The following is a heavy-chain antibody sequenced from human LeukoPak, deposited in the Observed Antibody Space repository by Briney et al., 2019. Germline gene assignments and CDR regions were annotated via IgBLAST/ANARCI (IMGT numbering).Heavy chain of an antibody. CDR2: IKQDGSEK. CDR1: GFTFSSYW. V-gene: IGHV3-7*01. J-gene: IGHJ4*02. Sequence: QTRGSLRLSCAASGFTFSSYWMSWVRQVPGKGLEWVANIKQDGSEKYYVDSAKGRFTISRDNAKNSLYLQMNSLRAEDTAVYYCATSRTFDYWGQGTLVTVSS. CDR3: ATSRTFDY.